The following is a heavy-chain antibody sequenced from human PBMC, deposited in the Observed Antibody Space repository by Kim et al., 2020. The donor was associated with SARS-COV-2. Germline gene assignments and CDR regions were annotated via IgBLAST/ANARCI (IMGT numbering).Heavy chain of an antibody. V-gene: IGHV1-69*01. D-gene: IGHD2-2*01. CDR3: ARDQSVVVVPAAYDAFDI. Sequence: QGRVTITADESTSTAYMELSSLRSEDTAVYYCARDQSVVVVPAAYDAFDIWGQGTMVTVSS. J-gene: IGHJ3*02.